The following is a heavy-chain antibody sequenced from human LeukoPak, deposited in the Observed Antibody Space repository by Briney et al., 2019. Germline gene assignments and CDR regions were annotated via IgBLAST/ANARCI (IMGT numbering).Heavy chain of an antibody. Sequence: GGSLRLSCAVSGFSFSSYAMTRVRPAPGKGPEWVSAISGSGRNTYYADSVKGRFIKTRGNAKNTLDLQMNGMSAEDTAVYYYAKDLPDIVATVGGDYVGYGGQETRVSVS. CDR2: ISGSGRNT. D-gene: IGHD5-12*01. CDR1: GFSFSSYA. V-gene: IGHV3-23*01. CDR3: AKDLPDIVATVGGDYVGY. J-gene: IGHJ4*02.